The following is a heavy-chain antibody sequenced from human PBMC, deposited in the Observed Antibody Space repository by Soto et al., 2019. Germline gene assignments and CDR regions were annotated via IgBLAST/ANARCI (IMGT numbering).Heavy chain of an antibody. V-gene: IGHV3-23*01. D-gene: IGHD3-22*01. CDR2: ISGSGGST. CDR1: GFTFSSYA. Sequence: GGSLRLSCAASGFTFSSYAVSWVRQAPGKGLEWVSAISGSGGSTYYADSVKGRFTISRDNSKNTLYLQMNSPRAEDTAVYYCAKDLGLSNYYDSSGSPDYWGQGTLVTVSS. J-gene: IGHJ4*02. CDR3: AKDLGLSNYYDSSGSPDY.